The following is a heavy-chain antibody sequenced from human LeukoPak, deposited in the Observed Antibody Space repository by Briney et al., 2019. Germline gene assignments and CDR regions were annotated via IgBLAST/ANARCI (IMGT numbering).Heavy chain of an antibody. CDR3: ARVDSSSSFDY. Sequence: GASVKVSCKASGGTFSSYAISWVRQAPGQGLEWMGGIIPIFGTANYAQKFQGRVTMTRDTSTSTVYMELSSLRSEDTAVYYCARVDSSSSFDYWGQGTLVTVSS. CDR2: IIPIFGTA. V-gene: IGHV1-69*05. CDR1: GGTFSSYA. D-gene: IGHD6-6*01. J-gene: IGHJ4*02.